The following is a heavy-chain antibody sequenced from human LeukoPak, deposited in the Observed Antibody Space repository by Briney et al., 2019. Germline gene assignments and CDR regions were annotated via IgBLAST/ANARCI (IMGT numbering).Heavy chain of an antibody. CDR2: MNPNSGNT. J-gene: IGHJ4*02. V-gene: IGHV1-8*01. CDR3: AREVMIRGVILNHFDY. D-gene: IGHD3-10*01. Sequence: ASAKVSCKASGYTFTSYDINWVRQATGQGLEWMGWMNPNSGNTGYAQKFQGRVTMTRNTSISTAYMELSSLRSEDTAVYYCAREVMIRGVILNHFDYWGQGTLVTVSS. CDR1: GYTFTSYD.